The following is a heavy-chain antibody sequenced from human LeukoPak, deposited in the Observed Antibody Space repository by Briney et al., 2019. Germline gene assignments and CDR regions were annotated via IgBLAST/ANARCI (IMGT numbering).Heavy chain of an antibody. Sequence: SETLSLTCTVSGGSINNSYWTWIRQPPGKGLEWIGHIYYSGSTNYSPSLKSRVTISVDTSKNQFSLKLSSVTAADTAVYYCARLSSLANIAARGRTWLDPWGQGTLVTVSS. CDR2: IYYSGST. V-gene: IGHV4-59*01. CDR3: ARLSSLANIAARGRTWLDP. J-gene: IGHJ5*02. CDR1: GGSINNSY. D-gene: IGHD6-6*01.